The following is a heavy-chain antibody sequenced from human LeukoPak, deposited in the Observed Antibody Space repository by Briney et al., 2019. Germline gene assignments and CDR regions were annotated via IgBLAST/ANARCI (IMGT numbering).Heavy chain of an antibody. CDR3: ARDTPETIVGATY. J-gene: IGHJ4*02. V-gene: IGHV3-48*03. D-gene: IGHD1-26*01. CDR1: GFTFSSYE. Sequence: GGSLRLSCAASGFTFSSYEMNWVRQAPGKGLEWVSYISSSGSTIYYADSVKGRFTISRDNAKNSLYLQMNSLRAEDMAVYYCARDTPETIVGATYWGQGTLVTVSS. CDR2: ISSSGSTI.